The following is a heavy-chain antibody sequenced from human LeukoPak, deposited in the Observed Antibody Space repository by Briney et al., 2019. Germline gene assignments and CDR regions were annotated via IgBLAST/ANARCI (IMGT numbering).Heavy chain of an antibody. Sequence: PSETLSLTCAVYGGSFSGYYWSWIRQPPGKGLEWIGEINHSGSTNYNPSLKSRVTISVDTSKNQFSLKPSSVTAADTAVYYCARSDAVAGIDYWGQGTLVTVSS. V-gene: IGHV4-34*01. J-gene: IGHJ4*02. CDR1: GGSFSGYY. CDR2: INHSGST. CDR3: ARSDAVAGIDY. D-gene: IGHD6-19*01.